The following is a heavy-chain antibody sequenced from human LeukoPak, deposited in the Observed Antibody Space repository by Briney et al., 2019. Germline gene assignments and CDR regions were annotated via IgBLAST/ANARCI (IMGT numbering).Heavy chain of an antibody. CDR1: EGTFSSYA. Sequence: SVTVSCTASEGTFSSYAISWVRQAPGQGLEWMGGIIPIFGTANYAQKFQGRVTITADESTSTAYMELSSLRSEDTAVYYCARDFSVPYYYDSSGSDAFDIWGQGTMVTVSS. D-gene: IGHD3-22*01. J-gene: IGHJ3*02. CDR2: IIPIFGTA. V-gene: IGHV1-69*13. CDR3: ARDFSVPYYYDSSGSDAFDI.